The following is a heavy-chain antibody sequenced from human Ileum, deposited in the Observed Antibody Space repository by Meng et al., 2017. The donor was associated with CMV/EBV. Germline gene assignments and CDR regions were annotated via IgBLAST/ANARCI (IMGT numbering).Heavy chain of an antibody. CDR3: AKGRRPYFDY. CDR2: IWYDGSNK. CDR1: GFTFSSYG. Sequence: GESLKISCAASGFTFSSYGMHWVRQAPGKGLEWVAVIWYDGSNKYYADSVKGRFTSSRDNSKNTLYLQMNSLRAEDTDVYYCAKGRRPYFDYWGQGTLVTVSS. J-gene: IGHJ4*02. V-gene: IGHV3-33*06.